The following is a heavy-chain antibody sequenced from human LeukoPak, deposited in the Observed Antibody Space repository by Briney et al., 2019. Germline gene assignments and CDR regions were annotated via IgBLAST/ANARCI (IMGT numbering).Heavy chain of an antibody. CDR1: GFTFSRYW. Sequence: GGSLRLSCAASGFTFSRYWMSWVRQAPGKGLEWVANIKQDGSEKYYVDSVKGRFTISRDNANNSLYLQMNSLRAEDTAVYYCARDRSSSWYKVSDYWGQGTLVTVSS. CDR3: ARDRSSSWYKVSDY. V-gene: IGHV3-7*01. J-gene: IGHJ4*02. CDR2: IKQDGSEK. D-gene: IGHD6-13*01.